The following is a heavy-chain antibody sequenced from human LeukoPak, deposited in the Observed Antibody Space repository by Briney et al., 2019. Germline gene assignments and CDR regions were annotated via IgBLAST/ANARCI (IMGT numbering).Heavy chain of an antibody. J-gene: IGHJ6*02. V-gene: IGHV3-30-3*01. CDR3: ARGLITMVRGVNLGYYGMDV. CDR1: GFTFSSYA. Sequence: GGSLRLSCAASGFTFSSYAMHWVRQAPGKGLEWVAVISYDGSNKYYADSVKGRFTISRDNSKNMLYLQMNSLRAEDTAVYYCARGLITMVRGVNLGYYGMDVWGQGTTVTVSS. CDR2: ISYDGSNK. D-gene: IGHD3-10*01.